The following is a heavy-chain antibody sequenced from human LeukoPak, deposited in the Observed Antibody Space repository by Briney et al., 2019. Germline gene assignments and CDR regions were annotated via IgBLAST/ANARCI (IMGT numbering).Heavy chain of an antibody. CDR2: IYSGGST. Sequence: GGSLRLSCAASGFTVSSNYMSWVRQAPGKGLEWVSVIYSGGSTYYADSVKGRFTISRDNSKNTLYLQMNSLRAEDTAVYYCATHAGWSGYYYYYYMDVWGKGTTVTVSS. CDR1: GFTVSSNY. J-gene: IGHJ6*03. D-gene: IGHD3-3*01. CDR3: ATHAGWSGYYYYYYMDV. V-gene: IGHV3-66*02.